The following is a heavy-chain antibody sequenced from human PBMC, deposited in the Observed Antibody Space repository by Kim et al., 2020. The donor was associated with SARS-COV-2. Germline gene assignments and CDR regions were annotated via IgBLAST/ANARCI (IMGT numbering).Heavy chain of an antibody. CDR1: GFTFSGSA. CDR3: TRVPGTTLAFWVAFD. Sequence: GGSLRLSCAASGFTFSGSAMHWVRQASGKGLEWVGRIRSKPSSYATAYAAQVRGRITIARYESKNTAYLHMNNLKTEDASVYYCTRVPGTTLAFWVAFD. V-gene: IGHV3-73*01. D-gene: IGHD1-1*01. CDR2: IRSKPSSYAT. J-gene: IGHJ3*02.